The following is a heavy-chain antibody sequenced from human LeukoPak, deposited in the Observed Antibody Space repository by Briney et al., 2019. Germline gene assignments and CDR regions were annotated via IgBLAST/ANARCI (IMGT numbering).Heavy chain of an antibody. CDR1: GGSISSYY. V-gene: IGHV4-4*07. D-gene: IGHD6-19*01. CDR2: IYTSGST. J-gene: IGHJ4*02. Sequence: SETLSLTCTVSGGSISSYYWSWIRQPAGKGLEWIGRIYTSGSTNYNPSLKSRVTMSVDTSKNQFSLKLRSVTVADTAVYYCARGGPTVAYGTDPFDYWGQGTLVTVSS. CDR3: ARGGPTVAYGTDPFDY.